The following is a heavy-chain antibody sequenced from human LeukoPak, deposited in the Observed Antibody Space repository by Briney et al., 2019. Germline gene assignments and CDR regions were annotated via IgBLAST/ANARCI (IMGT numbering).Heavy chain of an antibody. CDR1: GYTLTELS. J-gene: IGHJ4*02. V-gene: IGHV1-24*01. D-gene: IGHD3-3*01. CDR3: AITIFGVGRYYFDY. CDR2: FDPEDGET. Sequence: ASVTVSYKVSGYTLTELSMHWVRQAPGKGLEGMGGFDPEDGETIYAQKFQGRVTMTEDTSTDTAYMELSSLRSEDTAVYYCAITIFGVGRYYFDYWGQGTLVTVSS.